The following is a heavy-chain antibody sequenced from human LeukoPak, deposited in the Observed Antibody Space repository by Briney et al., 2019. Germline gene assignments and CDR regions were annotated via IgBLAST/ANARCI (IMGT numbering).Heavy chain of an antibody. Sequence: PGGSLRLSCAASGFTFDDYGMSWVRQAPGKGLEWVSGINWNGGSTGYADSVKGRFTISGDNAKNSLYLQMNSLRAEDTALYHCARTLAAAGTGYMDVWGKGTTVTVSS. V-gene: IGHV3-20*01. D-gene: IGHD6-13*01. J-gene: IGHJ6*03. CDR3: ARTLAAAGTGYMDV. CDR1: GFTFDDYG. CDR2: INWNGGST.